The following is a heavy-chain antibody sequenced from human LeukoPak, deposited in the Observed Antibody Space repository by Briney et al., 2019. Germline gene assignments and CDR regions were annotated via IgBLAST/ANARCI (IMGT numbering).Heavy chain of an antibody. Sequence: GASVKVSCKASGSTFSSYAISWVRQAPGQGLEWMGGIIPIFGTANYAQKFQGRVTITTDESTSTAYMELSSLRSEDTAVYYCARLRRGYAFDIWGQGTMVTVSS. D-gene: IGHD5-12*01. CDR1: GSTFSSYA. CDR2: IIPIFGTA. J-gene: IGHJ3*02. CDR3: ARLRRGYAFDI. V-gene: IGHV1-69*05.